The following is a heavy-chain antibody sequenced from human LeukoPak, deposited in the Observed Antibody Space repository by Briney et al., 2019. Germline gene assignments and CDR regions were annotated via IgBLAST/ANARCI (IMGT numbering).Heavy chain of an antibody. CDR1: GFTFSSSW. CDR2: INQVASEK. D-gene: IGHD3-10*01. V-gene: IGHV3-7*04. CDR3: VRDGGYYGPDS. J-gene: IGHJ4*02. Sequence: PGGSLRLSCVASGFTFSSSWMNWVRQAPGRGLEWVANINQVASEKNYVDSVKGRFTISRDNAKNSLYLQMNSVRAEETAMYYCVRDGGYYGPDSWGQGALVSVSS.